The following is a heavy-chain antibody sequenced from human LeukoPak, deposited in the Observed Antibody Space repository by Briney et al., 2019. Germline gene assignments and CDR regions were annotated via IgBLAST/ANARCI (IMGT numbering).Heavy chain of an antibody. D-gene: IGHD6-13*01. J-gene: IGHJ4*02. V-gene: IGHV1-2*02. CDR1: GYTFTGYY. CDR2: INPNSGGT. Sequence: GASVKVSCKASGYTFTGYYMHWVRQAPGQGLEWMGWINPNSGGTNYAQKFQGRVTMTRDTSISTAYMELSRLRSDDTAVYYCARGRGDSSSWYGPHFDYWGQGTLVTVSS. CDR3: ARGRGDSSSWYGPHFDY.